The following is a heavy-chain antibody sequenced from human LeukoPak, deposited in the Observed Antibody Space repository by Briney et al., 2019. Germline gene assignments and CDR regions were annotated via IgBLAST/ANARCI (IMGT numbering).Heavy chain of an antibody. CDR3: ARDRSLVAVAGTSGRELGY. Sequence: GGSLRLSCAASGFTFSSYSMNWVRQAPGKGLEWVSYISSSSSYIYYADSVKGRFAISRDNAKNSLYLQMNSLRAEDTAVYYCARDRSLVAVAGTSGRELGYWGQGTLVTVSS. D-gene: IGHD6-19*01. V-gene: IGHV3-21*05. J-gene: IGHJ4*02. CDR2: ISSSSSYI. CDR1: GFTFSSYS.